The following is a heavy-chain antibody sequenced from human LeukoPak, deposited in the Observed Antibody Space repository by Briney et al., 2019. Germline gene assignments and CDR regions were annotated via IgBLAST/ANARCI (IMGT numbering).Heavy chain of an antibody. J-gene: IGHJ4*02. CDR3: AREAFYYFDY. CDR1: GFTFSSYS. CDR2: ISSSSSYI. Sequence: GGSLRLSCAASGFTFSSYSMNWVRQAPGRGLEWVSSISSSSSYIYYADSVKGRFTISRDNAKNSLYLQINSLRAEDTAVYYCAREAFYYFDYWGQGTLVTVSS. V-gene: IGHV3-21*01. D-gene: IGHD3-3*01.